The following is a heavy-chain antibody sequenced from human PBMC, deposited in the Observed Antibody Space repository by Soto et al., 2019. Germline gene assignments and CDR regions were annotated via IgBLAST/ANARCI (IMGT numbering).Heavy chain of an antibody. Sequence: GSLRLSCVVSGLNFSLYYMSWIRQAPGKGLEWLSHINSGSTYTKYADSVKGRFIVSRDNAKNSLFLHMSNLRVEDTAVYYCARRRAGYIFDDWGQGTLVTVSS. J-gene: IGHJ4*02. CDR2: INSGSTYT. CDR3: ARRRAGYIFDD. CDR1: GLNFSLYY. V-gene: IGHV3-11*06. D-gene: IGHD5-18*01.